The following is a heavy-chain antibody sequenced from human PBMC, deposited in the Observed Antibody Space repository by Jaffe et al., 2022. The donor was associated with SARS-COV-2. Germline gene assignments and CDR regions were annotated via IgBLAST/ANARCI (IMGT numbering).Heavy chain of an antibody. Sequence: EVQLVESGGGLVKPGGSLRLSCAASGFSFSNYTMNWVRQAPGKGLEWVSSISGRSSFIYYADSVKGRFTLSRDNANDSLYLQMNSLRAEDTAVYYCARDFDSHFDFWGQGTLVTVSS. CDR3: ARDFDSHFDF. J-gene: IGHJ4*02. CDR1: GFSFSNYT. V-gene: IGHV3-21*01. CDR2: ISGRSSFI.